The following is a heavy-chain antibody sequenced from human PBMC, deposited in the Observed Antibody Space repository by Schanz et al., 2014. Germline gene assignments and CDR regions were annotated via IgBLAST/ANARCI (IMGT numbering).Heavy chain of an antibody. Sequence: QVQLVESGGGLVKPGGSLRLSCAASGFTFSDYYMSWIRQAPGKGLEWVSYISSSGSYTNYADSVKGRFTISRDNAKNSLYLQMNSLRAEDTALYYCAKDGIMVQGVIWERYFDSWGQGTLVTVSS. CDR3: AKDGIMVQGVIWERYFDS. CDR1: GFTFSDYY. CDR2: ISSSGSYT. D-gene: IGHD3-10*01. V-gene: IGHV3-11*05. J-gene: IGHJ4*02.